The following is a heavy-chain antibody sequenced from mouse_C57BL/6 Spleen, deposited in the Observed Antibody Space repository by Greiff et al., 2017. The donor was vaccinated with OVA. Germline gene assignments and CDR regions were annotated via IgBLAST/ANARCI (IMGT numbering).Heavy chain of an antibody. J-gene: IGHJ4*01. D-gene: IGHD1-1*01. CDR2: IYRGSGST. CDR3: ARWGYYGRTGAMDD. Sequence: QVQLQQPGAELVKPGASVKMSCKASGYTFTSYWITWVKQRPGQSLEWIGAIYRGSGSTNYNEKFKSKVTLTVDTSSSTAYMQLSSLTSEDSSVYDCARWGYYGRTGAMDDWGQGTSVTVSS. CDR1: GYTFTSYW. V-gene: IGHV1-55*01.